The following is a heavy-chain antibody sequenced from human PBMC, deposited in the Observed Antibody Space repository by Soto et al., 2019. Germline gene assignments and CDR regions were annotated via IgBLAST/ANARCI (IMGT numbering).Heavy chain of an antibody. V-gene: IGHV3-30*18. Sequence: GGSLRLSCAASGFTFSSYGMHWVRQAPGKGLEWVAVISYDGSNKYYADSVKGRFTISRDNSKNTLYLQMNSLRAEDTAVYYCAKVYLWFCEKCYFDYWGQGTLVTVSS. CDR1: GFTFSSYG. J-gene: IGHJ4*02. CDR3: AKVYLWFCEKCYFDY. D-gene: IGHD3-10*01. CDR2: ISYDGSNK.